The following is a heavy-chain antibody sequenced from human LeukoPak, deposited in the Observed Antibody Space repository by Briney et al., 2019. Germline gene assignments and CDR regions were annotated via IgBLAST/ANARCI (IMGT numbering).Heavy chain of an antibody. J-gene: IGHJ4*02. V-gene: IGHV3-74*01. CDR3: VRHCSSSSCYDY. D-gene: IGHD2-15*01. CDR1: GLIFSSYG. Sequence: GGSLRLSCAASGLIFSSYGMHWVRQAPGKGLVWVSRINNDGSSTSYADSVKGRLTISRDNAKNTLYLQMNSLRAEDTAVYYCVRHCSSSSCYDYWGQGTLVTVSS. CDR2: INNDGSST.